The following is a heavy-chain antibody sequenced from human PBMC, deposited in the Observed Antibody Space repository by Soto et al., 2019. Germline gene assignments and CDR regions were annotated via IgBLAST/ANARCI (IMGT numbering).Heavy chain of an antibody. J-gene: IGHJ6*02. CDR2: INPSGGST. V-gene: IGHV1-46*01. Sequence: ASVKVSCKASGYTFSSYYMHWVRQAPGQGLEWMGIINPSGGSTSYAQKFQGRVTMTRDTSTSTVDMELSSLRSEDTAVYYCARSTTVVTYTYYYKGMDVWGQGTTVTVSS. CDR3: ARSTTVVTYTYYYKGMDV. D-gene: IGHD4-4*01. CDR1: GYTFSSYY.